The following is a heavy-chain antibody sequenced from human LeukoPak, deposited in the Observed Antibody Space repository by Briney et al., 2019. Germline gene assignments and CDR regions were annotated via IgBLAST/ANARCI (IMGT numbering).Heavy chain of an antibody. D-gene: IGHD1-14*01. J-gene: IGHJ4*02. CDR3: ARGVGTYQTYFDY. V-gene: IGHV1-46*01. CDR2: INPSAVST. Sequence: ASVKVSCKASGYTLTTYFMHWLRPAPGQGLEWMGIINPSAVSTRYAQKFLGSVTTTRDTSTSTVYMELSSLRSEDTAVYYCARGVGTYQTYFDYWGQGTLVTVSS. CDR1: GYTLTTYF.